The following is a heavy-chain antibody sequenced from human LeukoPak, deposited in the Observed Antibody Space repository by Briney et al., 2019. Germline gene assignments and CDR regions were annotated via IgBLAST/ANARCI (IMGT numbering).Heavy chain of an antibody. Sequence: ASVKVSCKASGYTFTGYYMHWVRRAPGQGLEWMGWINPNSGATNYAQKFQGRVTMTRDTSISTAYMELSRLRSDDTAVYYCAREEAAAGTSWFDPWGQGTLVTVSS. CDR2: INPNSGAT. CDR1: GYTFTGYY. D-gene: IGHD6-13*01. J-gene: IGHJ5*02. V-gene: IGHV1-2*02. CDR3: AREEAAAGTSWFDP.